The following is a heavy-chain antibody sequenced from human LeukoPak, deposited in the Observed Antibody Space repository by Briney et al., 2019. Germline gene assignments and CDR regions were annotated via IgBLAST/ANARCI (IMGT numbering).Heavy chain of an antibody. J-gene: IGHJ5*02. CDR2: IYHSGST. CDR3: ARRLVATGFSWFDP. Sequence: PSETLSLTCAVSGGSISSGGYSWSWIRQPPGKGLEWIGYIYHSGSTYYNPSLKSRVTISVDTSKNQFSLKLSSVTAADTAVYYCARRLVATGFSWFDPWGQGTLVTVSS. D-gene: IGHD5-12*01. V-gene: IGHV4-30-2*03. CDR1: GGSISSGGYS.